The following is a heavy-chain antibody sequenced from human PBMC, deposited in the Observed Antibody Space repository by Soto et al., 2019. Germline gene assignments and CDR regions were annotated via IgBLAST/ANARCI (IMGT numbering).Heavy chain of an antibody. CDR3: EGASNYNYAFEY. CDR1: GFTVKGNY. J-gene: IGHJ4*02. Sequence: PGGSLRLSCAPSGFTVKGNYVGWARQASGKGMEWVSIIFSAGMTYYTDSVKGRFTISKDISKNTLSLQMNSLRADDTAVYFCEGASNYNYAFEYWGLGTPVTVSS. V-gene: IGHV3-53*01. CDR2: IFSAGMT. D-gene: IGHD1-1*01.